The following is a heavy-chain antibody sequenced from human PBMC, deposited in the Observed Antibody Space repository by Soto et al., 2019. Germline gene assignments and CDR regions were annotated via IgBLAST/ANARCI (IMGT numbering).Heavy chain of an antibody. CDR3: ARQLVVPATGLNPGWFDP. CDR2: IYYSGGT. D-gene: IGHD2-2*01. V-gene: IGHV4-59*01. J-gene: IGHJ5*02. CDR1: GGSISSYY. Sequence: QVQLQESGPGLVKPSETLSLTCTVSGGSISSYYWSWIRQPPGKGLEWIGYIYYSGGTNYNPSLKRRVTISVDTSKNQFSLKLSSVTAADTAVYYCARQLVVPATGLNPGWFDPWGQGTLVTVSS.